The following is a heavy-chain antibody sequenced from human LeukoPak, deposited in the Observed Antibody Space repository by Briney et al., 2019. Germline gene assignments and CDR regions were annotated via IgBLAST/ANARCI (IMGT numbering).Heavy chain of an antibody. V-gene: IGHV3-13*01. D-gene: IGHD6-13*01. Sequence: HAGGSLRLSCTASGFTFSNAYMSWVRQAPGKGLEWVSAIGTAGDTYYPGSVKGRFTISRENAKNSLYLQMNSLRAGDTAVYYCARGVGVAAAGTWGVDYWGQGTLVTVSS. CDR3: ARGVGVAAAGTWGVDY. CDR1: GFTFSNAY. J-gene: IGHJ4*02. CDR2: IGTAGDT.